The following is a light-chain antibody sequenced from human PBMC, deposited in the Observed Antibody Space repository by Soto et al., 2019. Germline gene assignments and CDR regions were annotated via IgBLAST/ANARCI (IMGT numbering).Light chain of an antibody. Sequence: QSALTQPASVSGSPGQSITISCTGTSSDVGGYNYVSWYQQHPGKAPKLMIYDVSNRPSGVSNRFSGSKSGNTASLTISGLQAEDDADYYCSSYTSSSTPLYVVGTGTKVTVL. V-gene: IGLV2-14*01. CDR1: SSDVGGYNY. CDR2: DVS. CDR3: SSYTSSSTPLYV. J-gene: IGLJ1*01.